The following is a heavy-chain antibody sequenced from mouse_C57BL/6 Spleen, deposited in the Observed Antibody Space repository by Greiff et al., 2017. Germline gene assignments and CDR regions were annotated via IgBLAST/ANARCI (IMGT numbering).Heavy chain of an antibody. V-gene: IGHV1-55*01. J-gene: IGHJ1*03. CDR2: IYPGSGST. D-gene: IGHD2-2*01. CDR1: GYTFTSYW. Sequence: QVQLKQSGAELVKPGASVKMSCKASGYTFTSYWITWVKQRPGQGLEWIGDIYPGSGSTNYNEKFKSKATLTVDTSSSTAYMQLSSLTSEDSAVYYCARVWLPLYWYFDVWGTGTTVTVAS. CDR3: ARVWLPLYWYFDV.